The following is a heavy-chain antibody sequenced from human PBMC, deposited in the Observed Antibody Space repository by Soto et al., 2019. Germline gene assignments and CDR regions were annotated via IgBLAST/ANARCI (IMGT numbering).Heavy chain of an antibody. D-gene: IGHD3-22*01. CDR2: ISFDGANT. V-gene: IGHV3-30-3*01. CDR1: GFTFSSYN. Sequence: PGGSLRLSCVASGFTFSSYNMHWVRQAPGEGLEWVAVISFDGANTFYADSVKGRFTISRDISRDTLYLQMSRLRVEDTAIYYYDSSGFPRSIWGQGTLVTVSS. CDR3: DSSGFPRSI. J-gene: IGHJ4*02.